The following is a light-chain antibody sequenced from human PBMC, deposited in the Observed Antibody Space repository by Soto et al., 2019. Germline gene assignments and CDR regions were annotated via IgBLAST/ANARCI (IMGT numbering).Light chain of an antibody. Sequence: EIVMTQSPATLSLSPGETATLSCRVSQSVHSNLAWFQQHPGQAPRLLIYGASSRATGIPVRFSGSGSGTEFTLTISSLQPEDFAVYYCQQYTDWPWGTFGGGTKVDI. V-gene: IGKV3-15*01. CDR3: QQYTDWPWGT. CDR2: GAS. CDR1: QSVHSN. J-gene: IGKJ4*01.